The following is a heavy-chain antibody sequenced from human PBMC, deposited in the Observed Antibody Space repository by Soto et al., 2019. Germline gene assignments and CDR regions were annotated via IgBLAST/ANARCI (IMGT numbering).Heavy chain of an antibody. V-gene: IGHV3-23*01. CDR2: ISGSGGST. D-gene: IGHD5-12*01. CDR1: GFTFSSYA. CDR3: ATNPRGYSGYFDY. Sequence: EVQLLESGGGLVQPGGSLRLSCAASGFTFSSYAMSWVRQAPGKGLEWVSAISGSGGSTYYADSVKGRFTISRDNSKNTLYLQMNSLRAEDTAVYYCATNPRGYSGYFDYWGQGTLVTVSS. J-gene: IGHJ4*02.